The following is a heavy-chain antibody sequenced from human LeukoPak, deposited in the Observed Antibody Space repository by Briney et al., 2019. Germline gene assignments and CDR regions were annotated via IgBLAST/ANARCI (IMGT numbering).Heavy chain of an antibody. CDR2: ISWNSGSI. Sequence: GGSLRLSCAASGFTFDDYAMHWVRQAPGKGLEWVSGISWNSGSIGYADSVKGRFTISRDNAKNSLYLQMNSLRAEDTALYYCAKPQDYYDSMVDAFDIWGQGTMVTVSS. D-gene: IGHD3-22*01. CDR1: GFTFDDYA. V-gene: IGHV3-9*01. CDR3: AKPQDYYDSMVDAFDI. J-gene: IGHJ3*02.